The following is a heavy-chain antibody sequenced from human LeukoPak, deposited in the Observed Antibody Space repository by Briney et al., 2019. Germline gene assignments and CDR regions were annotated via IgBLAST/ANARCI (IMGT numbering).Heavy chain of an antibody. Sequence: ASVKVSCKASGGTFSSYAISWVRQAPGKGLEWMGGFDPEDGETIYAQKFQGRVTMTEDTSTDTAYMELSSLRSGDTAVYYCATDSGSYSWGQGTLVTVSS. CDR1: GGTFSSYA. CDR2: FDPEDGET. CDR3: ATDSGSYS. J-gene: IGHJ4*02. V-gene: IGHV1-24*01. D-gene: IGHD1-26*01.